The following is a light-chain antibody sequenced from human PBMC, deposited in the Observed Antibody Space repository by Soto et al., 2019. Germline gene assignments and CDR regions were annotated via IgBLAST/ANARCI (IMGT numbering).Light chain of an antibody. V-gene: IGLV2-8*01. J-gene: IGLJ1*01. Sequence: QSVLTQPPSASGSPGQSGTISFTGTRSDVGRYNYVSWYQLHPGKVPKLLIYEVTKRPSGIPDRFSGSKSGNTASLTVSGLQAEDEADYYCSSFVGSNIFVFGSGTKVTVL. CDR1: RSDVGRYNY. CDR2: EVT. CDR3: SSFVGSNIFV.